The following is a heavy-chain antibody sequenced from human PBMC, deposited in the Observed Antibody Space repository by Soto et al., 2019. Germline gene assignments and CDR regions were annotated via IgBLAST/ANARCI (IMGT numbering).Heavy chain of an antibody. V-gene: IGHV4-30-2*01. CDR1: GGSISSGGYS. CDR2: IYHSGST. D-gene: IGHD4-4*01. Sequence: SETLSLTCAVSGGSISSGGYSCGWIRQPPGKGLEWIGYIYHSGSTYYNPSLKSRVTISVDRSKNQFSLKLSSVTAADTAVYYCARGMTTVTTFDYWGQGTVVTVSS. J-gene: IGHJ4*02. CDR3: ARGMTTVTTFDY.